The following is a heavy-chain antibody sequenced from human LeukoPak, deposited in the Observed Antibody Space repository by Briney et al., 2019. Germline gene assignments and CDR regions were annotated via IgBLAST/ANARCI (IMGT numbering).Heavy chain of an antibody. D-gene: IGHD4-17*01. CDR1: GFTFSNYV. V-gene: IGHV3-48*01. CDR2: ISSSGSTI. J-gene: IGHJ4*02. Sequence: GGSLRLSCAASGFTFSNYVMHWVRQAPGKGLEWVSYISSSGSTIYYADSVKGRFTISRDNSKNTLYMQMNSLRAEDTAIYYCATLVTVTNPFDYWGQGTLVTASS. CDR3: ATLVTVTNPFDY.